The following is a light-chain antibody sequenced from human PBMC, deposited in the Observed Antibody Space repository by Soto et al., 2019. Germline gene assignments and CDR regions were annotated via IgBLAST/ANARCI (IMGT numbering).Light chain of an antibody. CDR2: GAS. Sequence: EIVMTQSPATLSVSPGERVTLSCRASQSVRSNLAWYQQKPGQVPRVLIYGASTRAIGIPDRFSGSGSGTEFTLTIRSLQAEDVAVYYCQHYNNLWGFGGGTKVEIK. CDR3: QHYNNLWG. J-gene: IGKJ4*01. CDR1: QSVRSN. V-gene: IGKV3-15*01.